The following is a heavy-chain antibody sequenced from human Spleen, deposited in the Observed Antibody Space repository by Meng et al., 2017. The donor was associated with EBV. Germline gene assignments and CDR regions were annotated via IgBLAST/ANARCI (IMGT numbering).Heavy chain of an antibody. CDR1: GYTFSVYD. V-gene: IGHV1-8*01. CDR3: ARGGIDF. J-gene: IGHJ4*02. Sequence: QGQLVLSGAEVKNPGASVKVSCKASGYTFSVYDITWVRQAAGQGLEWMGWMNPGSGNTVYAQKFQGRVTMTRNTSITTAYMELSNLRSEDAAVYYCARGGIDFWGQGTLVTVSS. CDR2: MNPGSGNT.